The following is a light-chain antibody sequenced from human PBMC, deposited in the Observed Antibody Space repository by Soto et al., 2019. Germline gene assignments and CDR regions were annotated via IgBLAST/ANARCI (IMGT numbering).Light chain of an antibody. CDR3: QQYNNWPFPSWT. Sequence: EIVMTQSPATLSVSPGARATLSCRASQSVSSNLAWHQQKPGQAPRLLIYGASTRATGIPARFSGSGSGTEFTLTISSLQSEDFAVYYCQQYNNWPFPSWTFGQGTKVEIK. J-gene: IGKJ1*01. CDR2: GAS. V-gene: IGKV3-15*01. CDR1: QSVSSN.